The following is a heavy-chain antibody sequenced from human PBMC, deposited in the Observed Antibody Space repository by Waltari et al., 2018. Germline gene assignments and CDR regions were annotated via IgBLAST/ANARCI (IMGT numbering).Heavy chain of an antibody. J-gene: IGHJ6*02. Sequence: QVQLEQSGAEAKKPGSSVRVSCRASGGNFTSDRVNWVRQAPGKGLEWMGRIMPDISETNYAVKFQGRITIVADQSTGAVYMELSSLRPDDTAVYYCAGGDGGYYYHKLDVWGQGTAVTVSS. D-gene: IGHD3-22*01. CDR1: GGNFTSDR. CDR2: IMPDISET. V-gene: IGHV1-69*02. CDR3: AGGDGGYYYHKLDV.